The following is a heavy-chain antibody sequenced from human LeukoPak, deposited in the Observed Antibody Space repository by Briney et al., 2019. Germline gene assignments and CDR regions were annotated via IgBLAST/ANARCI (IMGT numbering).Heavy chain of an antibody. CDR3: AREHPRGEVDDFDY. CDR2: IYTSGST. D-gene: IGHD3-16*01. J-gene: IGHJ4*02. Sequence: SETLSLTCTVSGGSISSGFYYWSWIRQPAGKGLEWIGRIYTSGSTNYNPSLKSRISISVDTSKNQFSLKLTSVTAADTAVYYCAREHPRGEVDDFDYWGQGTLVTVFS. CDR1: GGSISSGFYY. V-gene: IGHV4-61*02.